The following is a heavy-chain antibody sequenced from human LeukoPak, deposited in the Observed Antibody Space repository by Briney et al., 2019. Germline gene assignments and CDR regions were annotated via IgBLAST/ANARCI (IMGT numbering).Heavy chain of an antibody. CDR3: AKRRGLELLYYYYMDV. D-gene: IGHD1-7*01. CDR1: GFSFSRYN. J-gene: IGHJ6*03. V-gene: IGHV3-21*04. Sequence: GGSLRLSCAASGFSFSRYNMNWVRQAPGKGLEWVASIDISSTYIFYADSVEGRFTISRDNAKSSLYLQMNSLRAEDTAVYYCAKRRGLELLYYYYMDVWGKGTTVTVSS. CDR2: IDISSTYI.